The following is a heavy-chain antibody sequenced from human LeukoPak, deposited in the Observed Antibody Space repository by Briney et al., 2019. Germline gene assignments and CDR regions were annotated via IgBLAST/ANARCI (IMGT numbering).Heavy chain of an antibody. CDR1: GFTFSSYG. Sequence: GGSLRLSCAASGFTFSSYGMHWVRQAPGKGLEWVAAIPYDSSNKYYTDSVKGRFTISRDNSQNTLYLQMNSLRTEDTALYYCAKNRIPTAITPDSWGQGTLVTVSS. D-gene: IGHD2-2*02. V-gene: IGHV3-30*18. J-gene: IGHJ5*01. CDR2: IPYDSSNK. CDR3: AKNRIPTAITPDS.